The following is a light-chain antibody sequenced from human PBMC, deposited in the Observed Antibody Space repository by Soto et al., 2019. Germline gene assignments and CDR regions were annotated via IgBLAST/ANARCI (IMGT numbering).Light chain of an antibody. J-gene: IGLJ1*01. CDR3: QSYDNSLSAFYV. CDR1: SSNIGAGFD. CDR2: GNT. V-gene: IGLV1-40*01. Sequence: QSVLPQPPSVSGAPGHRVTISCTGSSSNIGAGFDVHWYQQLPATAPKLLIYGNTNRPSGVPDRFSGSKSGTSASLTITGLQAEDEADYYCQSYDNSLSAFYVFGTGTKVTV.